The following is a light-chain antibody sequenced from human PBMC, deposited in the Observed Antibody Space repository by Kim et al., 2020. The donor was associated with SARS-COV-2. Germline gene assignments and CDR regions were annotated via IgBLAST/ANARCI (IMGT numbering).Light chain of an antibody. Sequence: VSVSPGQTAGITCSGDKFGDKYACWYQQKPGQSPVLVIYQDTKRPSGIPERFSGSNSGNTATLTISGTQAMDEADYYCQAWDSSTVFGTGTKVTVL. J-gene: IGLJ1*01. V-gene: IGLV3-1*01. CDR2: QDT. CDR1: KFGDKY. CDR3: QAWDSSTV.